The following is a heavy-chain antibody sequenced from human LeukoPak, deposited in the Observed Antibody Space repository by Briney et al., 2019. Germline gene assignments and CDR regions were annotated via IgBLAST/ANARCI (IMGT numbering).Heavy chain of an antibody. J-gene: IGHJ4*02. Sequence: PSETLSLTCTVSGGSISSSSYYWGWIRQPPGKGLEWIGSIYYSGSTYYNPSLKSRDTISVDTSKNQFSLKLNSVTAADTAVYYCAGGIAAIDALDYWGQGTLVTVSS. V-gene: IGHV4-39*01. D-gene: IGHD6-13*01. CDR3: AGGIAAIDALDY. CDR2: IYYSGST. CDR1: GGSISSSSYY.